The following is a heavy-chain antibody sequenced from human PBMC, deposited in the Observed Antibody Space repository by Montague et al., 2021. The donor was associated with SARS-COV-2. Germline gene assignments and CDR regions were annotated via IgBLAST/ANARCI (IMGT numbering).Heavy chain of an antibody. D-gene: IGHD3-9*01. CDR1: GGSISSGGYS. CDR3: ARGKSYYDILIGYYSVSWFDP. CDR2: MYHSAST. J-gene: IGHJ5*02. V-gene: IGHV4-30-2*01. Sequence: TLSLTCAVSGGSISSGGYSWIWIRQPPGKGLEWIRYMYHSASTYYKLSLKIRVTISVDRAKNQVSLKLTSVTAADTAVYYCARGKSYYDILIGYYSVSWFDPWGQGTLVTVSS.